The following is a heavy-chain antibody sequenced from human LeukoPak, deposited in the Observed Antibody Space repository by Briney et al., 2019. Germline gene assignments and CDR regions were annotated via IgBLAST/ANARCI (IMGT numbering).Heavy chain of an antibody. CDR1: GFSFSSYW. CDR3: ARLLYGGLFDY. V-gene: IGHV3-7*01. CDR2: IKKDGSDK. J-gene: IGHJ4*02. Sequence: GGSLRLSCAASGFSFSSYWMSWVRQAPGKGLEWVANIKKDGSDKYYVDSVKGRFTISRDNAQNSLDLQMNSLRAEDTAVYYCARLLYGGLFDYWGQGTLVTVSS. D-gene: IGHD2/OR15-2a*01.